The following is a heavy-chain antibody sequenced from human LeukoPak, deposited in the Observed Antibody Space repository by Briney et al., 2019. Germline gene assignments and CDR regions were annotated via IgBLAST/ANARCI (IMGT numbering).Heavy chain of an antibody. CDR3: ARDPDSSSWFYGMDV. D-gene: IGHD6-13*01. CDR1: GGSISSGGYY. CDR2: IYYSGST. V-gene: IGHV4-31*03. J-gene: IGHJ6*02. Sequence: PSETLSLTCTVSGGSISSGGYYWSWIRQHPGKGLEWIGYIYYSGSTYYNPSLKSRVTISVDTSKNQFSLKLSSVTAADTAVYYCARDPDSSSWFYGMDVWGQGTTVTVSS.